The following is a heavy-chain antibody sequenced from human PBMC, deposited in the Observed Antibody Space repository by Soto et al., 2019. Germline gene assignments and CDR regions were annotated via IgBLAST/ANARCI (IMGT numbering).Heavy chain of an antibody. V-gene: IGHV1-3*01. CDR1: GYTFTIYA. D-gene: IGHD3-3*01. CDR2: INAGNGNT. CDR3: ARGITITTQLED. J-gene: IGHJ4*02. Sequence: ASVKVSCKASGYTFTIYAMHWVLQAPGQRLEWMGWINAGNGNTKYSQKFQGRVTITRDTSASTAYMELSSLRSEDTAVYDCARGITITTQLEDWGQGTRVNVAS.